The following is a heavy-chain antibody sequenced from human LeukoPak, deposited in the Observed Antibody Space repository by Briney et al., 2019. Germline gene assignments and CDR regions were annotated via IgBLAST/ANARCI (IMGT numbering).Heavy chain of an antibody. Sequence: GESLKISCKGSGYSFTSYWIGWVRQMPGKGLEWMGIIYPGDSDTRYSPSSQGQVTISADKSISTAYLQWSSLKASDTAMYYCARGRYYYDSSGSRGGRYDYWGQGTLVTVSS. J-gene: IGHJ4*02. CDR2: IYPGDSDT. D-gene: IGHD3-22*01. CDR3: ARGRYYYDSSGSRGGRYDY. V-gene: IGHV5-51*01. CDR1: GYSFTSYW.